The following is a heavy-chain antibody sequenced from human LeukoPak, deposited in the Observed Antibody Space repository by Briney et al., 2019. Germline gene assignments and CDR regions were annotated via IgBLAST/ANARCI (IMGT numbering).Heavy chain of an antibody. CDR3: ARDEWELPFDY. D-gene: IGHD1-26*01. CDR2: ISSSSYI. V-gene: IGHV3-21*01. CDR1: GFSFSSYS. Sequence: PGGSLRLSCAASGFSFSSYSMNWVRQAPGKGLEWVSSISSSSYIYYADSVKGRFTISRDNAKNSLYLQMNSLRAEDTAVYYCARDEWELPFDYWGQGTLVTVSS. J-gene: IGHJ4*02.